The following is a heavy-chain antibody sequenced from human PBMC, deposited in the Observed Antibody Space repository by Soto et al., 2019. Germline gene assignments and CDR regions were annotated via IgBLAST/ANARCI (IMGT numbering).Heavy chain of an antibody. Sequence: QLVESGGGLVQPGGSLRLSCSVSGFTLSDHYIDWVRQAPGKGLEWVGRSRNQANGYSTIYAASVKGRFTTSRDDSKTLVYLQMESLRPEDTAVYYCARDTYFSDSSSYTRCFDFWGQGALVTVSS. D-gene: IGHD3-22*01. V-gene: IGHV3-72*01. CDR2: SRNQANGYST. J-gene: IGHJ4*02. CDR1: GFTLSDHY. CDR3: ARDTYFSDSSSYTRCFDF.